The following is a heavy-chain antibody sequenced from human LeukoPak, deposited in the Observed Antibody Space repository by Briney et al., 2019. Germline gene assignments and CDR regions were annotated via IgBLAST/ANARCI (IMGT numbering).Heavy chain of an antibody. J-gene: IGHJ6*03. CDR2: INPSGGST. D-gene: IGHD3-16*01. CDR3: ARDTQGGYYYMDV. V-gene: IGHV1-46*01. CDR1: GYTFTSYY. Sequence: ASVKVSCKASGYTFTSYYMHWVQQAPGQGLEWMGIINPSGGSTTYAQKFQGRVTMTRDTSTTTVYMELSSLRSEDTAVYYCARDTQGGYYYMDVWGKGTTVTVSS.